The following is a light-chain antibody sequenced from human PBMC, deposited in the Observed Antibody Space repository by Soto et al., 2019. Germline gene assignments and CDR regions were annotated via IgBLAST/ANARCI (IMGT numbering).Light chain of an antibody. Sequence: DIQMTQSPSPLSASVGDRLTITCRASQNISYYLNWFQQRPGKAPQLLIFGASNLHIGVPSRFCGSGSGTDFALTISSLQPEDFATYHCQQSYTTPWTFGQGTKV. CDR1: QNISYY. J-gene: IGKJ1*01. CDR2: GAS. CDR3: QQSYTTPWT. V-gene: IGKV1-39*01.